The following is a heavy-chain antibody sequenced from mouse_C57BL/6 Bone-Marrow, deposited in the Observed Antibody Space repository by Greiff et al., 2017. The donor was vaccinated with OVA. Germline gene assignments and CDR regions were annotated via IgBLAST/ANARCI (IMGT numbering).Heavy chain of an antibody. D-gene: IGHD2-1*01. Sequence: VQLQQPGAELVKPGASVKLSCKASGYTFTSYWMHWVKQRPGQGLEWIGMIHPNSGSTNYNEKFKSKATLTVDKSSSTAYMQLSSLTSEDSAVYYCARSDGIYLPWAIDYWGQGTTVTVSS. CDR2: IHPNSGST. CDR3: ARSDGIYLPWAIDY. V-gene: IGHV1-64*01. CDR1: GYTFTSYW. J-gene: IGHJ4*01.